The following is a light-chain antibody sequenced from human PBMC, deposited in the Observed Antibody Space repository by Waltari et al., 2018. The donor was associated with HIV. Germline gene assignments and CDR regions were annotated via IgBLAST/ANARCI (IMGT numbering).Light chain of an antibody. V-gene: IGLV1-40*01. Sequence: QSVLTQPPSVSGAPGQRVPISCTGSSSTIGAGYDIHWYQQLPGTAPKLLIYGSGNRPSGVPDRFSGSKSGTSASLAITGLQAEDEADYYCQSYDSSLTGSVFGGGTKLTVL. CDR3: QSYDSSLTGSV. CDR2: GSG. J-gene: IGLJ2*01. CDR1: SSTIGAGYD.